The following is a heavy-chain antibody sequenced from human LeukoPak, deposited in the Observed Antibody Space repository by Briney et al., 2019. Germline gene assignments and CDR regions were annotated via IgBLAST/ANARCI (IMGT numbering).Heavy chain of an antibody. D-gene: IGHD3-3*01. CDR1: GFTFSSYW. CDR3: ARDQTRYDFWSGYFYYYGMDV. J-gene: IGHJ6*02. CDR2: IKQDGSEK. Sequence: GGSLRLSCAASGFTFSSYWMSWVRQAPGKGLEWVANIKQDGSEKYYVDSVKGRFTISRDNAKNSLYLQMNSLRAEDTAVYYCARDQTRYDFWSGYFYYYGMDVWGQGTTVTVSS. V-gene: IGHV3-7*01.